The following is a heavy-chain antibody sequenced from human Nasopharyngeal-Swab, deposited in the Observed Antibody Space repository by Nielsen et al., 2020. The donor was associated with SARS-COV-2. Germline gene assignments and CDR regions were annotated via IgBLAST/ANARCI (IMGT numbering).Heavy chain of an antibody. J-gene: IGHJ4*02. V-gene: IGHV1-69*10. D-gene: IGHD2-15*01. CDR2: IIPILGIA. CDR3: ATEPATGYCSGGSCYRFDY. Sequence: SVKVSFKASGGTFSSYAISWVRQAPGPGLEWMGGIIPILGIANYAQKFQGRVTITADKSTSTAYMELSSLRSEDTAVYYCATEPATGYCSGGSCYRFDYWGQGTLVTVSS. CDR1: GGTFSSYA.